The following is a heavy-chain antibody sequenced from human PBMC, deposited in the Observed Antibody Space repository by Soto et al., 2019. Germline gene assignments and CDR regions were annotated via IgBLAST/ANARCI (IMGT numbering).Heavy chain of an antibody. CDR1: GGSFSGYY. Sequence: QVQLQQWGAGLLKPSETLSLTCAVYGGSFSGYYWSWIRPPPGKGLEWIGEINHSGSTNYNPSLKSRVTISVDTSKNQFSLKLSSVTAADTAVYYCARTQGYWLLYTPDLYFDYWGQGTLVTVSS. D-gene: IGHD3-9*01. CDR3: ARTQGYWLLYTPDLYFDY. J-gene: IGHJ4*02. V-gene: IGHV4-34*01. CDR2: INHSGST.